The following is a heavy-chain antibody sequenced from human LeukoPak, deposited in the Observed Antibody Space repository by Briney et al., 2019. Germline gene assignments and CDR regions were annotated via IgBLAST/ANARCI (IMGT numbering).Heavy chain of an antibody. CDR2: INPSGGST. J-gene: IGHJ3*02. CDR3: ASGILTADDAFDI. CDR1: GYTFTSYY. Sequence: ASVKVSCKASGYTFTSYYMHWVRQAPGQGLEWMGIINPSGGSTSYAQKFQGRVTMTTDTSTSTAYMELRSLRSDDTAVYYCASGILTADDAFDIWGQGTMVTVSS. D-gene: IGHD3-9*01. V-gene: IGHV1-46*01.